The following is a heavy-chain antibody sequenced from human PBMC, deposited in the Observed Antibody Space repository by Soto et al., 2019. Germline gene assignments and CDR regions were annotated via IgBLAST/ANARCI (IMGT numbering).Heavy chain of an antibody. CDR1: GFTFSSYG. V-gene: IGHV3-30*18. Sequence: QVQLVESGGGVVQPGRSLRLSCAASGFTFSSYGMHWVRQAPGKGLEWVAVISYDGSNKYYADSVKGRFTISRDNSKNTLYLQMNSLRAEDTVGYYCAKDDVLLWFGELFNGAFDIWGQGTMVTVSS. J-gene: IGHJ3*02. D-gene: IGHD3-10*01. CDR3: AKDDVLLWFGELFNGAFDI. CDR2: ISYDGSNK.